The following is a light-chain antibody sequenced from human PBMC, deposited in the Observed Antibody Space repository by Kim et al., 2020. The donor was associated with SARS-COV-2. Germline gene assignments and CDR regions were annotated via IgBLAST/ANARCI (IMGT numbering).Light chain of an antibody. CDR2: DAS. CDR3: HQRSNWPLT. V-gene: IGKV3-11*01. J-gene: IGKJ4*01. Sequence: SLSPGETATLSCRASRSVSSYLAWYQQKPGQAPRLLIYDASNRATGIPGRFGGSGSVTDFTLTISSLEPEDFALYYCHQRSNWPLTFGGGTKVEI. CDR1: RSVSSY.